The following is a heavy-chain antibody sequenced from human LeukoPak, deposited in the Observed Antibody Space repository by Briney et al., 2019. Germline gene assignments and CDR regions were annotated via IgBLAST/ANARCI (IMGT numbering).Heavy chain of an antibody. V-gene: IGHV7-4-1*02. D-gene: IGHD3-10*01. CDR1: GYTFTTYA. CDR3: ARDPPVFLAGSGTGSFDY. Sequence: ASVKVSCKASGYTFTTYAINWVRQAPGQGPQWMGWINTHTGDPTYAQDFTGRFVFSLDTSVSTAYLQISSLKAEDTAVYYCARDPPVFLAGSGTGSFDYWGQGTLVTVSS. CDR2: INTHTGDP. J-gene: IGHJ4*02.